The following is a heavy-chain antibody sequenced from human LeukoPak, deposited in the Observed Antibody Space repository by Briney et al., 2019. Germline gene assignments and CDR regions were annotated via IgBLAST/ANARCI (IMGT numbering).Heavy chain of an antibody. D-gene: IGHD4-17*01. CDR3: ARIPGGDYRLDY. V-gene: IGHV2-70*01. J-gene: IGHJ4*02. CDR1: GFSLSTSGMC. CDR2: IDWDDDK. Sequence: ESGPALVRPTQTLTLTCTFSGFSLSTSGMCVSWIRQPPGKALGWLALIDWDDDKYYSTSLKTRLTISKDTSKNQVVLTMTNMDPVDTATYYCARIPGGDYRLDYWGQGTLVTVSS.